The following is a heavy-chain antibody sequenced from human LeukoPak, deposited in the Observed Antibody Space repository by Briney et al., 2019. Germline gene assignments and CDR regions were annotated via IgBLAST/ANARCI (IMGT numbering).Heavy chain of an antibody. V-gene: IGHV3-30*18. CDR3: AKDGYYDSSGYREPGYGMDV. CDR1: GFTFSNYG. CDR2: ISFDGREK. Sequence: PGRSLRLSCAVSGFTFSNYGLHWVRQAPGKWPEWVAAISFDGREKHYADSVKGRFTISRDNSKNTLYLQMNSLRAEDTAVYYCAKDGYYDSSGYREPGYGMDVWGQGTTVTVSS. D-gene: IGHD3-22*01. J-gene: IGHJ6*02.